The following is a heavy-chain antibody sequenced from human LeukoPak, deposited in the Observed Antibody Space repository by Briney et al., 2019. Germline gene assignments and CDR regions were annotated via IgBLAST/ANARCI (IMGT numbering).Heavy chain of an antibody. V-gene: IGHV3-33*01. CDR3: ARDRGARGDIITEYFDY. CDR1: GFTFSNYG. J-gene: IGHJ4*02. CDR2: TWNGGNDK. D-gene: IGHD3-10*01. Sequence: SGRSLRLSCAASGFTFSNYGMHWVRQAPGKGLEWVAVTWNGGNDKYYADSVKGRFTISRDDSKKTMYLQMNSLRAEDTAVYYCARDRGARGDIITEYFDYWGQGTLVTVSS.